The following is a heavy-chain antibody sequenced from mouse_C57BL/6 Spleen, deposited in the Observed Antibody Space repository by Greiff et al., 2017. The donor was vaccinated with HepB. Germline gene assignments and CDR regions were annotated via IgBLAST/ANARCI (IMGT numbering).Heavy chain of an antibody. CDR3: ARHSPDGYYAIGYYAMDY. V-gene: IGHV2-6-1*01. D-gene: IGHD2-3*01. CDR1: GFSLTSYG. J-gene: IGHJ4*01. CDR2: IWSDGST. Sequence: VKLLESGPGLVAPSQSLSITCTVSGFSLTSYGVHWVRQPPGKGLEWLVVIWSDGSTTYNSALKSRLSISKDNTKSQVCLKMNSLQTDDTAMYYCARHSPDGYYAIGYYAMDYWGQGTSVTVSS.